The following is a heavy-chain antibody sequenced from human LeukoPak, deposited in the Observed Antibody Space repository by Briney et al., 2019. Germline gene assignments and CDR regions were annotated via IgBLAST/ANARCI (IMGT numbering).Heavy chain of an antibody. CDR1: EFTFSRYD. D-gene: IGHD1-26*01. CDR2: ISFDGNNE. V-gene: IGHV3-30*14. Sequence: GGSLRLSCVASEFTFSRYDMHWVRQAPGKGLQWVAVISFDGNNEIYADSVKGRFTISRDTSKNTLYLQMNSLRAEDTAMYYCARDGHTGSSILRFDYWGQGTLVTVSS. CDR3: ARDGHTGSSILRFDY. J-gene: IGHJ4*02.